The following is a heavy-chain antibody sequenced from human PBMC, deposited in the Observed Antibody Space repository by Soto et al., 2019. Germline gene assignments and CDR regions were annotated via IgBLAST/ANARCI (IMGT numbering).Heavy chain of an antibody. D-gene: IGHD6-6*01. V-gene: IGHV3-23*01. Sequence: GGSLRLSCAASGFTFSNYAMTWVRQAPGKGLEWVSTITANNGNTYYLDSVKGRFTVSRDNSKDTLSLQMNSLRAEDTAVYYCAKDRWFSNPSHFDYWGQGTLVTVSS. CDR3: AKDRWFSNPSHFDY. CDR1: GFTFSNYA. J-gene: IGHJ4*02. CDR2: ITANNGNT.